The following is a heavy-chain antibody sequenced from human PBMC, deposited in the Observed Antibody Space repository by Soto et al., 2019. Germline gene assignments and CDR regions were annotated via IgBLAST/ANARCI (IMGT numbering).Heavy chain of an antibody. D-gene: IGHD5-18*01. Sequence: PSETLSLTCTVSGASISSGDFYWSWVRQPPGKGLEWIGYIYHSGIAYYNLSLKSRVTISLDTSKNQFSLKMNSVTAADTAVYFCARESGYNSGMPFDSWGQGALVTVSS. CDR3: ARESGYNSGMPFDS. J-gene: IGHJ4*02. CDR2: IYHSGIA. CDR1: GASISSGDFY. V-gene: IGHV4-30-4*01.